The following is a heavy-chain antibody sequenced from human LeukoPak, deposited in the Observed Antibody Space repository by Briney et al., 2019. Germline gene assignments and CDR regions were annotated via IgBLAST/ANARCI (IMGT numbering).Heavy chain of an antibody. D-gene: IGHD6-19*01. CDR3: ARVYSSGRSGWFDP. J-gene: IGHJ5*02. V-gene: IGHV4-34*01. CDR2: INHSGST. Sequence: ASETLSLTCAVYGGSLSGYYWSWIRQPPGKGLEWIGEINHSGSTNYNPSLKSRVTISVDTSKNQFPLKLSSVTAADTAVYYCARVYSSGRSGWFDPWGQGTLVTVSS. CDR1: GGSLSGYY.